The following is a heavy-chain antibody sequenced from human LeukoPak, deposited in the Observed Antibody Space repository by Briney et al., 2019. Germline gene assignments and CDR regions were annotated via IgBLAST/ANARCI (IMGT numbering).Heavy chain of an antibody. CDR2: IKQDRSEK. CDR1: GFTFSSYW. Sequence: GGSLRLSCAASGFTFSSYWMSWVRQAPGKGLEWVANIKQDRSEKYYVDSVKGRFTISRDNAKNSLYLQMNSLRAEDTAVYYCARVTKPDGSGSPNWFDPWGQGTLVTVSS. J-gene: IGHJ5*02. D-gene: IGHD3-10*01. CDR3: ARVTKPDGSGSPNWFDP. V-gene: IGHV3-7*01.